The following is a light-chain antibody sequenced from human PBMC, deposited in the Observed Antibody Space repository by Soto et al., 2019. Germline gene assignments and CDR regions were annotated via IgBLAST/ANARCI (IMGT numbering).Light chain of an antibody. J-gene: IGLJ1*01. CDR3: YSCSRSSGTRYV. V-gene: IGLV2-14*03. Sequence: QSALTQPASVSGSPGQSITISCTGTSSDIGTYNYVSWYQQHPGQAPKLMIYDVSNRPSGVSDRFSGSKSGNTASLTISGLQAEHEADYYCYSCSRSSGTRYVFGTGTKLTVL. CDR1: SSDIGTYNY. CDR2: DVS.